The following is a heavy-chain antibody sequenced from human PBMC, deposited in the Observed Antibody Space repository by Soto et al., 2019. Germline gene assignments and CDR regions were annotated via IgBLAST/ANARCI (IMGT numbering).Heavy chain of an antibody. CDR1: GFTFSSYA. Sequence: PGGSLRLSCAASGFTFSSYAMSWVRQAPGKELEWVSASGVSGNTYYAGSVKGRFTISRDNSKNTLYLQINNLRADDTALYYCARALSCSDRPCPFDSWGQGTLVTVSS. CDR2: SGVSGNT. V-gene: IGHV3-23*01. J-gene: IGHJ4*02. D-gene: IGHD2-15*01. CDR3: ARALSCSDRPCPFDS.